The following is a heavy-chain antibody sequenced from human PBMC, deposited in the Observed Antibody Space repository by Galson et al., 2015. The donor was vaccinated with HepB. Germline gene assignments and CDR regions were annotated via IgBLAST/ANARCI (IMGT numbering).Heavy chain of an antibody. Sequence: SLRLSCAASGFSFSSYAMNWVRQAPGKGLEWVSGISGRGGSTHYAESVKGRFIISSGNSEKILYLQMNSLRVEDTARYFCARDREVGYNPWSWGPKDYYKYYAMDVWGQGTIVTVSS. D-gene: IGHD1-1*01. V-gene: IGHV3-23*01. CDR3: ARDREVGYNPWSWGPKDYYKYYAMDV. J-gene: IGHJ6*02. CDR2: ISGRGGST. CDR1: GFSFSSYA.